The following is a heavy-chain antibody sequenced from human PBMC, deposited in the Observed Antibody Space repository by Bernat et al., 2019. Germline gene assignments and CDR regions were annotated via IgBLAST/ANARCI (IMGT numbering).Heavy chain of an antibody. J-gene: IGHJ6*03. CDR1: GYTFTSYG. D-gene: IGHD5-18*01. CDR3: ARNWVISDTAMVTLYYYYMDV. CDR2: ISAYNGNT. V-gene: IGHV1-18*01. Sequence: QVQLVQSGAEVKKPGASVKVSCKASGYTFTSYGISWVRQAPGQGLEWMGWISAYNGNTNYAQKLQGRVTMTTDTSTSTAYMELRSLRSDDTAVYYCARNWVISDTAMVTLYYYYMDVWGKGTTVTVSS.